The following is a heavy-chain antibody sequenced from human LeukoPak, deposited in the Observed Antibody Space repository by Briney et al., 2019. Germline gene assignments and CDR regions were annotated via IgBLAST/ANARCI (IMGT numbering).Heavy chain of an antibody. J-gene: IGHJ4*02. CDR2: INHSGST. CDR3: ARDTPPPYYDFWSGYRHPLDY. CDR1: GLTFDDYG. Sequence: GSLRLSCAASGLTFDDYGMSWIRQPPGKGLEWIGEINHSGSTNYNPSLKSRVTISVDTSKNQFSLKLSSVTAADTAVYYCARDTPPPYYDFWSGYRHPLDYWGQGTLVTVSS. V-gene: IGHV4-34*01. D-gene: IGHD3-3*01.